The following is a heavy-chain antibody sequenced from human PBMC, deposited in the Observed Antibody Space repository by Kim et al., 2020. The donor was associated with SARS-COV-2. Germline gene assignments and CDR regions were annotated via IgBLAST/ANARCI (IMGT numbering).Heavy chain of an antibody. J-gene: IGHJ4*02. D-gene: IGHD5-12*01. V-gene: IGHV3-7*01. Sequence: GGSLRLSCAASGFTFSSYWMSWVRQAPGKGLEWVANIKQDGSEKYYVDSVKGRFTISRDNAKNSLYLQMNSLRAEDTAVYYCARDSDMATIPLFDYWGQGTLVTVSS. CDR3: ARDSDMATIPLFDY. CDR1: GFTFSSYW. CDR2: IKQDGSEK.